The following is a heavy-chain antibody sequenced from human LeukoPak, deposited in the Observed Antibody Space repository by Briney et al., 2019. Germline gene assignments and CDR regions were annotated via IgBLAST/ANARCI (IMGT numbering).Heavy chain of an antibody. Sequence: ASVKVSCKASGYTFTSYGISWVRQAPGQGLEWMGWISAYNGNTNYAQKFQGRVTITTDESTSTAYMELSSLRSEETAVYYCARIGQLGQGPYYYYYMDVWGKGTTVTVSS. CDR2: ISAYNGNT. D-gene: IGHD5-18*01. V-gene: IGHV1-18*01. CDR3: ARIGQLGQGPYYYYYMDV. J-gene: IGHJ6*03. CDR1: GYTFTSYG.